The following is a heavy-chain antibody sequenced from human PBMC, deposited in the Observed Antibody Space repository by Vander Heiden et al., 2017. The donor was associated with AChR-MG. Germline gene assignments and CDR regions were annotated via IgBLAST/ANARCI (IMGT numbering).Heavy chain of an antibody. Sequence: QVQLQESGPGLVKPSQTLSLTCTVSGGSIRSGVYYWSWIRQPPGKGLEWIGYIYYSGSTYYNPSLKSRVTISVDTSKNQFSLKLSSVTAADTAVYYCARDLKYYDFWSDPMGWYFDLWGRGTLVTVSS. CDR3: ARDLKYYDFWSDPMGWYFDL. CDR2: IYYSGST. D-gene: IGHD3-3*01. CDR1: GGSIRSGVYY. V-gene: IGHV4-30-4*01. J-gene: IGHJ2*01.